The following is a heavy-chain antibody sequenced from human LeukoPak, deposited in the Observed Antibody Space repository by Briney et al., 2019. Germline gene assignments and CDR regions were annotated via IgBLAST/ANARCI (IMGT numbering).Heavy chain of an antibody. CDR3: AKQGSSAYFDF. CDR1: GFTFSTYG. D-gene: IGHD3-22*01. V-gene: IGHV3-30*02. Sequence: GGSLRLSCAASGFTFSTYGIHWVRQAPGKGLEWVALIRYDGSNTYYADSVRGRFTVSRDNSKSTLYLQMNSLRLEDTAVYYCAKQGSSAYFDFWGQGTLVTVSS. CDR2: IRYDGSNT. J-gene: IGHJ4*02.